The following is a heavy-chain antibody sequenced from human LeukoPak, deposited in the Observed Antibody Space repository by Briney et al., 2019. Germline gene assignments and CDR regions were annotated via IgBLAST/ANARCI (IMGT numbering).Heavy chain of an antibody. CDR3: ARVGIQLWLPSAYYYYGMDV. J-gene: IGHJ6*02. Sequence: ASVKVSCKASGYTFTVYYMHWVRQAPGQGLEWMGWINPNSGGTNYAQKFQGRVTMTRDTSISTAYMELSRLRSDDTAVYYCARVGIQLWLPSAYYYYGMDVWGQGTTVTVSS. CDR1: GYTFTVYY. CDR2: INPNSGGT. D-gene: IGHD5-18*01. V-gene: IGHV1-2*02.